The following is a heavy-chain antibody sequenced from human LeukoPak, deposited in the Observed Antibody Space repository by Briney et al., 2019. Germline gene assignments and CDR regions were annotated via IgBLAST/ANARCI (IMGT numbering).Heavy chain of an antibody. CDR3: ARDALLWFGSERWFDP. CDR1: GGSISSYY. V-gene: IGHV4-59*01. CDR2: IYYSGST. Sequence: SSETLSLTCTVSGGSISSYYWSGIRQPPGKGLEWIGYIYYSGSTNYNPSLKSRVTISVDTSKNQFSLKLSSVTAADTAVYYCARDALLWFGSERWFDPWGQGTLVTVSS. D-gene: IGHD3-10*01. J-gene: IGHJ5*02.